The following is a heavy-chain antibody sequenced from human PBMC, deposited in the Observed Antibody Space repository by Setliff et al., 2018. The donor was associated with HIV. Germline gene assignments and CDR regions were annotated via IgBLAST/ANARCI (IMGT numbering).Heavy chain of an antibody. CDR1: GYTFTSHT. V-gene: IGHV1-3*01. Sequence: ASVKVSCKASGYTFTSHTIHWVRQAPGHGLEWMGCIDAGNGNTKHSQKFQNRITITRDTSASTAFMEVNSLTSEDTAVYYCARDGCDSNKCYVYNWFDPWGQGTLVTAPQ. CDR2: IDAGNGNT. CDR3: ARDGCDSNKCYVYNWFDP. D-gene: IGHD3-16*01. J-gene: IGHJ5*02.